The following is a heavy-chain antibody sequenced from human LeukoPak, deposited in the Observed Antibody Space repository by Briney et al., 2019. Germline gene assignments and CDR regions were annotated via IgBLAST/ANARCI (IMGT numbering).Heavy chain of an antibody. Sequence: SGPALVKPTQTLTLTCTFSGFSLSTSGMCVSWIRQPPGKALEWLARIDWDDDKYYATSLETRLTISKDTSKNQVVLTLTNVDPVDTATYYCARQCSGFDYWGQGTLVTVSS. CDR3: ARQCSGFDY. D-gene: IGHD6-19*01. CDR1: GFSLSTSGMC. J-gene: IGHJ4*02. CDR2: IDWDDDK. V-gene: IGHV2-70*11.